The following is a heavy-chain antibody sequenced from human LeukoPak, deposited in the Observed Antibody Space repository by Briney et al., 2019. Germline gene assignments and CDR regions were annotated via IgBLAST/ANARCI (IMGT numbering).Heavy chain of an antibody. J-gene: IGHJ5*02. Sequence: PGGSLRLSCAASGFTFSTYSMNWVRQAPGKGLEWVSYISVSSNTIYYADSVKGRFTISRDNAKNSLYLQMNSLRAEDTAVYYCAKPSSGWTLYNWFDPWGQGTLVTVSS. CDR3: AKPSSGWTLYNWFDP. CDR1: GFTFSTYS. V-gene: IGHV3-48*01. CDR2: ISVSSNTI. D-gene: IGHD6-19*01.